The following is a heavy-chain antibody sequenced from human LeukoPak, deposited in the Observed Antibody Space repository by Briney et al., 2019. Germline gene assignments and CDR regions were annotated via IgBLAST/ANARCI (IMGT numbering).Heavy chain of an antibody. V-gene: IGHV4-34*01. CDR3: ARTSHYGGNSYYYYYGMGV. J-gene: IGHJ6*02. D-gene: IGHD4-23*01. Sequence: SETLSLTCAVYGGSFSGYYWSWIRQPPGKGLEWIGEINHSGSTNYNPSLKSRVTISVDTSKNQFSLKLSSVTAADTAVYYCARTSHYGGNSYYYYYGMGVWGQGTTVTVSS. CDR1: GGSFSGYY. CDR2: INHSGST.